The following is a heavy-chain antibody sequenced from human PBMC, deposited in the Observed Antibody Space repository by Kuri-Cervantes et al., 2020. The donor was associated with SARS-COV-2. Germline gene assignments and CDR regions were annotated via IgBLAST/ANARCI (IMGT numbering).Heavy chain of an antibody. D-gene: IGHD3-16*01. V-gene: IGHV3-11*04. CDR2: IRPCGGSK. CDR1: GFPLHDYY. Sequence: LSLTCAASGFPLHDYYFTWIRQAPGKGPEWGSSIRPCGGSKFYADAVKGRFTILRDDAKNSVVLQMNSLRGEDTAVYYCARDLRMGKSLDYWGQGTLVTVSS. J-gene: IGHJ4*02. CDR3: ARDLRMGKSLDY.